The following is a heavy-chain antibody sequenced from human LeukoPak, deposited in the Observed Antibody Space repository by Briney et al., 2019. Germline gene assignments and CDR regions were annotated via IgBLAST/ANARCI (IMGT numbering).Heavy chain of an antibody. CDR2: IYYSGST. V-gene: IGHV4-31*03. CDR3: ASFLGRDGYKPHSTPHYFDY. Sequence: PSETLSLTCTVSGGSISSGGYYWSWIRQHPGKGLEWIGYIYYSGSTYYNPSLKSRVTISVDTSKNQFSLKLSSVTAADTAVYYCASFLGRDGYKPHSTPHYFDYWGQGTLVTVSS. CDR1: GGSISSGGYY. D-gene: IGHD5-24*01. J-gene: IGHJ4*02.